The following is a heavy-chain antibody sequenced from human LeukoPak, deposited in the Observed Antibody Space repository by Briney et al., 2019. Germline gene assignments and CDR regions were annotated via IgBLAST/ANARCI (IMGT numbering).Heavy chain of an antibody. CDR3: ARVRPADYCSGGSCSPFDY. CDR2: INSDGSST. D-gene: IGHD2-15*01. V-gene: IGHV3-74*01. J-gene: IGHJ4*02. Sequence: GGSLRLSCAASGFTFSSYWMHWVRHAPGKGLGWVSRINSDGSSTSYADSVKGRFTISRDNAKNTLYLQMNSLRAEDTAVYYCARVRPADYCSGGSCSPFDYWGQGTLVTVSS. CDR1: GFTFSSYW.